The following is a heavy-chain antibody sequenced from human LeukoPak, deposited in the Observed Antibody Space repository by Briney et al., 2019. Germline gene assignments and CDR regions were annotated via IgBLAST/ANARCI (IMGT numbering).Heavy chain of an antibody. CDR1: GGSISSYY. Sequence: PSETLSLTCTVSGGSISSYYWSWIRQPPGKGLEWIGFIYYRGSANYNPSLKSRVTISVDTSKIQFSLKLSSVTAADTAVYYCARHRGYCSSTSCYGHYYYMDVWGKGTTVTVSS. J-gene: IGHJ6*03. V-gene: IGHV4-59*08. CDR2: IYYRGSA. CDR3: ARHRGYCSSTSCYGHYYYMDV. D-gene: IGHD2-2*01.